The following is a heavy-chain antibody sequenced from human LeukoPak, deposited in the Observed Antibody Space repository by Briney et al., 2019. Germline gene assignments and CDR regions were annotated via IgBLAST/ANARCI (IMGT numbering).Heavy chain of an antibody. CDR2: IHYSGTT. Sequence: SETLSLTCTVSGGSIRSSSLYWGCIRQSPGKGLEWIGTIHYSGTTSYNPSLKSRVTMSLETSNNQFSLKLTSVTAADTGVYFCVTRSTGSYSDYWGKGTLVTVSS. CDR3: VTRSTGSYSDY. J-gene: IGHJ4*02. D-gene: IGHD1-26*01. V-gene: IGHV4-39*01. CDR1: GGSIRSSSLY.